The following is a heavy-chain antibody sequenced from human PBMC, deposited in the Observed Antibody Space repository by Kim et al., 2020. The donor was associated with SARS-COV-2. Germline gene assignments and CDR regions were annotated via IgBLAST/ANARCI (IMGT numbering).Heavy chain of an antibody. CDR3: AREGYSGYDWGVDY. V-gene: IGHV7-4-1*02. J-gene: IGHJ4*02. D-gene: IGHD5-12*01. Sequence: AHGFTGRFVFSLDTSVSTAYLQISSLKAEDTAVYYCAREGYSGYDWGVDYWGQGTLVTVSS.